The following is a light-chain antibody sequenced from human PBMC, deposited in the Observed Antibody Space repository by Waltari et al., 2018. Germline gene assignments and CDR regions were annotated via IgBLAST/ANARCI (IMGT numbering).Light chain of an antibody. CDR3: QQLNSYPLT. V-gene: IGKV1-9*01. CDR2: AAS. Sequence: DIQLTQSPSFLSASVGDRVTITCRAGQGISSYLACYQQKPGKAPKLLIYAASTLQSGVPSRFSGSGAGTEFTLTISSLQPEDFATYYCQQLNSYPLTFGQGTRLEIK. CDR1: QGISSY. J-gene: IGKJ5*01.